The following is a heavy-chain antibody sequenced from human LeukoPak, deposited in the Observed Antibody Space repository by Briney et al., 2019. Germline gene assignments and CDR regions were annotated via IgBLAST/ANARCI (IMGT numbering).Heavy chain of an antibody. CDR2: ISGSGGST. Sequence: PGGSLRLSCAASGFTFSSYGMSWVRQAPGKGLEWVSAISGSGGSTYYADSVKGRFTISRDNAENSLYLQMNSLRAEDTAVYYCARSFGYMDVWGKGTTVTVSS. CDR3: ARSFGYMDV. J-gene: IGHJ6*03. V-gene: IGHV3-23*01. CDR1: GFTFSSYG. D-gene: IGHD3-10*01.